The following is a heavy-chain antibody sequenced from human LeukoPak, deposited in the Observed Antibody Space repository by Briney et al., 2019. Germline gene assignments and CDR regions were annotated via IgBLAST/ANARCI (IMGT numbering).Heavy chain of an antibody. J-gene: IGHJ5*02. CDR1: GGTFSSYT. Sequence: SVKVSCKASGGTFSSYTISWVRQAPGQGLEWMGGIIPNFGTPNYAQKFQGRVTITADKFTSTAYMELSSLRSEDTAVYYCARVLITSANWFDPWGQGTLVTVSS. CDR3: ARVLITSANWFDP. V-gene: IGHV1-69*06. CDR2: IIPNFGTP. D-gene: IGHD1-14*01.